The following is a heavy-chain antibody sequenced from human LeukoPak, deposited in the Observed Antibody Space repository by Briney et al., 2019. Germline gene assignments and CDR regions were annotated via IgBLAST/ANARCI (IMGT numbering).Heavy chain of an antibody. V-gene: IGHV1-2*02. J-gene: IGHJ6*02. CDR1: GYTFTGYY. Sequence: ASVKVSCKASGYTFTGYYMHWVRQAPGQGLEWMGWINPNSGGTNYAQKFQGRVTMTRDTSISTAYMELSRLRSDDTAVYYCARDLQNYDFWSGYHPEGMDVWAQGTTVTVSS. D-gene: IGHD3-3*01. CDR3: ARDLQNYDFWSGYHPEGMDV. CDR2: INPNSGGT.